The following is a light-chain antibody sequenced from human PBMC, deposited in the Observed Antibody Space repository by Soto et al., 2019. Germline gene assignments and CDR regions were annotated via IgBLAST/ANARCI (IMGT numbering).Light chain of an antibody. Sequence: DIVMTQSPDSLAVSLGERATINCKSSQSLLHRSNNENYLAWYQQKPGQPPKLLIYWASTRESGVPDRFSGSGSGTDFTLAISSLQAEDVAVYYCQQYYITPFTFGPGTKVDIK. J-gene: IGKJ3*01. CDR1: QSLLHRSNNENY. V-gene: IGKV4-1*01. CDR3: QQYYITPFT. CDR2: WAS.